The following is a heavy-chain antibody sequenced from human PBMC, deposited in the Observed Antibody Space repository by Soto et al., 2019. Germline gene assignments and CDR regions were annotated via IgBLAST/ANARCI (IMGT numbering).Heavy chain of an antibody. CDR1: GFTFSNYW. CDR3: ARDSAEIGTRYLDL. V-gene: IGHV3-74*01. D-gene: IGHD1-1*01. Sequence: PGGSLRLSCAASGFTFSNYWMHWVRQVPGKGLVWVSRMKSDGSSTLYADSVKGRFTISRDNAKNTLYLQMNSLGAEDTAVYFCARDSAEIGTRYLDLWGPGTLVTVSS. CDR2: MKSDGSST. J-gene: IGHJ2*01.